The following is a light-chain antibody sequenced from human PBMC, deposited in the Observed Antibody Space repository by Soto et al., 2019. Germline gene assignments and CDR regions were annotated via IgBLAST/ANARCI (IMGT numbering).Light chain of an antibody. Sequence: DIQMTQSPSSVSASVGDRVTITCRASQGINKWLAWYQQKPGTAPKLLIYSASSLQSGVPSRFSGSGSRTDFTLTTSSLQPEDFATYYCQQANTFALTFGGGTKVEI. CDR3: QQANTFALT. J-gene: IGKJ4*01. CDR2: SAS. CDR1: QGINKW. V-gene: IGKV1-12*01.